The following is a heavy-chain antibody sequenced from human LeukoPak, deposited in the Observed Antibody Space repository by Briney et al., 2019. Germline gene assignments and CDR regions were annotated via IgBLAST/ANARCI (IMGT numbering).Heavy chain of an antibody. Sequence: ASVKVSCKASGYTFTGHYMHWMRQAPGQGLEWMGWINPNSGGTNYAQKFQGRVTMTRDTSISTAYMELSRLRSDDTAVYYCARDRTGDRSFRAFDIWGQGTMVTVSS. CDR1: GYTFTGHY. J-gene: IGHJ3*02. V-gene: IGHV1-2*02. CDR2: INPNSGGT. CDR3: ARDRTGDRSFRAFDI. D-gene: IGHD7-27*01.